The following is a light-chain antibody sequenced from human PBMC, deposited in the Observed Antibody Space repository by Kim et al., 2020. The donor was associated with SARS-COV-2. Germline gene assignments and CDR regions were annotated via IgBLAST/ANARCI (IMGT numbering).Light chain of an antibody. CDR3: QQYATYPWT. J-gene: IGKJ1*01. CDR1: QNIQIS. V-gene: IGKV1-5*03. Sequence: GGDRVTWTCRASQNIQISLAWYQQKPGKAPKQLFYMASSLQSGVPSRFSGYESGTEFTLTISSLQPDDCATYYCQQYATYPWTFGQGTKVDSK. CDR2: MAS.